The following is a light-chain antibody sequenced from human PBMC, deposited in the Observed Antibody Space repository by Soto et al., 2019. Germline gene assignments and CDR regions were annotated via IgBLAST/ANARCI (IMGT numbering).Light chain of an antibody. CDR3: AAWDDSLNGPLYV. CDR1: SSNIGSNT. CDR2: SNT. Sequence: QSVRTQPPSASGAPGQRATITCSGSSSNIGSNTVNWYQPLPGTAPKLLIYSNTQRPSGVPDRFPGSKSGTSASLAISGLQSEDEADYYCAAWDDSLNGPLYVFGTGTKVTVL. V-gene: IGLV1-44*01. J-gene: IGLJ1*01.